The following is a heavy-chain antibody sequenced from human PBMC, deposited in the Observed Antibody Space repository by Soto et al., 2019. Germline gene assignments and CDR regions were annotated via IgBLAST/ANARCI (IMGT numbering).Heavy chain of an antibody. CDR3: ARGGYQYYYDSSGYQDYYYYYGMDV. J-gene: IGHJ6*02. CDR1: GFTFSSYW. V-gene: IGHV3-74*01. CDR2: INSDGSST. D-gene: IGHD3-22*01. Sequence: EVQLVESGGGLVQPGGSLRLSCAASGFTFSSYWMHWVRQAPGKGLVWVSRINSDGSSTSYADSVKGRFTISRDNAKNTLYLQMNSLRAEDTAVYYCARGGYQYYYDSSGYQDYYYYYGMDVWGQGTTVTVSS.